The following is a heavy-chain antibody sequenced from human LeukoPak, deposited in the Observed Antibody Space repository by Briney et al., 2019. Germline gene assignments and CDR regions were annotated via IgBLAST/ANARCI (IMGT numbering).Heavy chain of an antibody. CDR1: GFPFSDFY. Sequence: GGSLRLSCTASGFPFSDFYMSWIRQAPGKGLEWVANLKYDESAKYYVDSVKGRFTISRDNAKNSLYLQMTSLRAEDTAVYYCARIWYSSGWSLDYWGQGILVTVSS. J-gene: IGHJ4*02. CDR3: ARIWYSSGWSLDY. CDR2: LKYDESAK. D-gene: IGHD6-19*01. V-gene: IGHV3-7*01.